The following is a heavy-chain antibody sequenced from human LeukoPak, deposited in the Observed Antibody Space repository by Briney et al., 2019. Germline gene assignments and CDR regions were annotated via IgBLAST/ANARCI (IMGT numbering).Heavy chain of an antibody. CDR1: GFTFSSYA. CDR2: ISYDGSNK. J-gene: IGHJ4*02. V-gene: IGHV3-30*04. CDR3: ASPYYYDGSSYYHFFDH. Sequence: PGGSLRLSCAASGFTFSSYAMHWVRQAPGKGLEWVAVISYDGSNKYYADSVKGRFTISRDNSKNTLYLQMNNLRTEDTAVYYCASPYYYDGSSYYHFFDHWGQGTLVTVSS. D-gene: IGHD3-22*01.